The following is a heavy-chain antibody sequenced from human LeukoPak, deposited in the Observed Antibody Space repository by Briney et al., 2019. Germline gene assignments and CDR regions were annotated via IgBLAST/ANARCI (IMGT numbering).Heavy chain of an antibody. V-gene: IGHV3-33*06. J-gene: IGHJ4*02. Sequence: QSGGSLRLSCAASGFTFSSFDMHWVRQAPGKGLEWVAIIWYDGSNKYYADSVKGRFTTSRDNSKNTLYLQMNSLRAEDTAVYYCAKDGPDPPTRATRYYFDYWGQGTLVTVSS. CDR2: IWYDGSNK. CDR3: AKDGPDPPTRATRYYFDY. D-gene: IGHD1-14*01. CDR1: GFTFSSFD.